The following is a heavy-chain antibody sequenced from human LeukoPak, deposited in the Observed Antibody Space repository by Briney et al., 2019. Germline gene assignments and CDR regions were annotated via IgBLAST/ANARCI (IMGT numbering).Heavy chain of an antibody. CDR3: ARGKSDVLRYFDWLSMFDY. Sequence: SETLSLTCTVSGGSISSSSYYWSWIRQPPGKGLEWIGEINHSGSTNYNPSLKSRVTISVDTSKNQFSLKLSSVTAADTAVYYCARGKSDVLRYFDWLSMFDYWGQGTLVTVS. D-gene: IGHD3-9*01. J-gene: IGHJ4*02. CDR2: INHSGST. CDR1: GGSISSSSYY. V-gene: IGHV4-39*07.